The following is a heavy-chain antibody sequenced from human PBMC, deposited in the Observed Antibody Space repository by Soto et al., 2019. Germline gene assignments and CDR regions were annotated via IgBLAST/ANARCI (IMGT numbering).Heavy chain of an antibody. V-gene: IGHV4-4*02. CDR2: IYHSGST. D-gene: IGHD3-3*02. CDR3: ARHLAGNRDY. Sequence: SETLSLTCAVSGGSISSSNWWSWVRQPPGKGLEWIGEIYHSGSTNYNPSLKSRVTTSVDKSKNQFSLKLSSVTAADTAVYYCARHLAGNRDYWGQGTLVTVSS. J-gene: IGHJ4*02. CDR1: GGSISSSNW.